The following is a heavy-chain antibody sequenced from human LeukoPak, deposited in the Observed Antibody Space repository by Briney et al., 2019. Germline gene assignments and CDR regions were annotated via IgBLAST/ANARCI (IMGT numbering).Heavy chain of an antibody. CDR2: TSADSATT. CDR1: GFNFGSYS. Sequence: RTGGSLRLSCAASGFNFGSYSMTWVRQAPGKGLEWVSVTSADSATTFYADSVKGRFSISRDDSKNTAYLQMNSLKTEDTAVYYCSRSRDYYGSGRFLDYWGQGTLVTVS. CDR3: SRSRDYYGSGRFLDY. D-gene: IGHD3-10*01. J-gene: IGHJ4*02. V-gene: IGHV3-23*01.